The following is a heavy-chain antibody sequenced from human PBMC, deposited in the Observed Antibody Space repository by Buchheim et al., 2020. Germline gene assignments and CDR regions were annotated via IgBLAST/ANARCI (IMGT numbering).Heavy chain of an antibody. D-gene: IGHD2-15*01. CDR1: GFTFSNYW. V-gene: IGHV3-7*01. Sequence: EVQVVESGGDLVQPGGSLRLSCSASGFTFSNYWMTWVRQSPGKGLEGVATINEDGSGKFYVDSVRGRFTISRDNAKNSLYLQMDSLRAEDTALYYCATFSAGSSRGQGTL. CDR3: ATFSAGSS. CDR2: INEDGSGK. J-gene: IGHJ4*02.